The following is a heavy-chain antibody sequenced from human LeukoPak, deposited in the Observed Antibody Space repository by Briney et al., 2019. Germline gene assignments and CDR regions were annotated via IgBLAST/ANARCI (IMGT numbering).Heavy chain of an antibody. CDR1: GFSFAYYA. V-gene: IGHV3-43*02. J-gene: IGHJ4*02. CDR3: AKDIEAGTAGFSFDY. D-gene: IGHD2-21*02. Sequence: GGSLRLSCAASGFSFAYYAMHWVRQAPGKGLEWVSLITANGDSTYYADSVKGRFTISRDNSKNSLSLQKNSLRTEDTALYYCAKDIEAGTAGFSFDYWGQGALVAVSS. CDR2: ITANGDST.